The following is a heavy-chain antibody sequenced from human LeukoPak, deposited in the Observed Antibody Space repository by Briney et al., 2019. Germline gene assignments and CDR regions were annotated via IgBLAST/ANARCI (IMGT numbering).Heavy chain of an antibody. Sequence: GGSLRLSCAASGFTFTLYWMHWVRQAPGKGLVWVSRINSDGSTSNYADSVKGRFTIPRDNAKNTLYLQMNSLRAEDTSVYYCARDIYGYFDLWGRGTLVTVSS. D-gene: IGHD3-16*01. V-gene: IGHV3-74*01. CDR2: INSDGSTS. CDR1: GFTFTLYW. J-gene: IGHJ2*01. CDR3: ARDIYGYFDL.